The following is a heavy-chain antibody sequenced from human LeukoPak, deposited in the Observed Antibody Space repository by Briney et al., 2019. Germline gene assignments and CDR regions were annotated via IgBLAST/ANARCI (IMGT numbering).Heavy chain of an antibody. Sequence: SETLSLTCTVSGGSISGSSWSWIRQPPGEGLEWIGYFYDSGNTNYNPSLKSRVTISVDTSRNQFSLKLSSVTAADTAVYYCARHYSYSSGWYDYWGQGTLVTVSS. J-gene: IGHJ4*02. V-gene: IGHV4-59*01. CDR3: ARHYSYSSGWYDY. D-gene: IGHD6-19*01. CDR2: FYDSGNT. CDR1: GGSISGSS.